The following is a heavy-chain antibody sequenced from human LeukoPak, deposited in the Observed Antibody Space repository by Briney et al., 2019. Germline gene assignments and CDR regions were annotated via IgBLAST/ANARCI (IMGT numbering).Heavy chain of an antibody. CDR1: GGSISSSSYY. D-gene: IGHD3-22*01. V-gene: IGHV4-39*07. Sequence: PSETLSLTCTVSGGSISSSSYYWGWIRQPPGKGLEWIGSIDYSGSTYYNPSLNSRVTISVDTSKNQFSLKLGSVTAADTAVYYCARDTSYYYDGSGPKGFDYWGQGTLVTVSS. CDR2: IDYSGST. J-gene: IGHJ4*02. CDR3: ARDTSYYYDGSGPKGFDY.